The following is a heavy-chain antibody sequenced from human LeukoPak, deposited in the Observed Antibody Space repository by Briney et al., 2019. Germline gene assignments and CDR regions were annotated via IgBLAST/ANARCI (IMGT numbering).Heavy chain of an antibody. CDR3: ARDGEWELLRPAYFDY. V-gene: IGHV3-48*01. CDR2: ISSSSSTI. CDR1: GFTFSIYS. Sequence: PGGSLRLSCAASGFTFSIYSVNWVRQAPGRGLEWVSYISSSSSTIYYADSVKGRFTISRDNAKNSLYLQMNSLRAEDTAVYYCARDGEWELLRPAYFDYWGQGTLVTVSS. D-gene: IGHD1-26*01. J-gene: IGHJ4*02.